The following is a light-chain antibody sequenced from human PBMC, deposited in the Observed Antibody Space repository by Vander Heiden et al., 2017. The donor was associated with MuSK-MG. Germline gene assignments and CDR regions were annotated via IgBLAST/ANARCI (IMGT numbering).Light chain of an antibody. CDR1: SSDVGGYNY. V-gene: IGLV2-14*01. CDR3: SSDTSSSSFV. CDR2: DVS. J-gene: IGLJ1*01. Sequence: SALTQPASVSGSPGQSITISCPGTSSDVGGYNYVSWYQQHPGKAPKLMIYDVSNRPAGVANRFSGSKSGNTASLTISGRQAEDEADYYCSSDTSSSSFVFGTGTKVTVL.